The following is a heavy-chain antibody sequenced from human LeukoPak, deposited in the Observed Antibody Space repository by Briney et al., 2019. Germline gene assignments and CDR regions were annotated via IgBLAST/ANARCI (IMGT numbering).Heavy chain of an antibody. D-gene: IGHD3-10*01. V-gene: IGHV1-69*04. J-gene: IGHJ6*02. CDR1: GGTFSSYA. CDR3: ARSKIRVRYSSGSYVHSPDYYGMDV. Sequence: GASVKVSCKASGGTFSSYAISWVRQAPGQGLEWMGRIIPILGIANYAQKFQGRVTITADKSTSTAYMELSSLRSEDTAVYYCARSKIRVRYSSGSYVHSPDYYGMDVWGQGTTVTVSS. CDR2: IIPILGIA.